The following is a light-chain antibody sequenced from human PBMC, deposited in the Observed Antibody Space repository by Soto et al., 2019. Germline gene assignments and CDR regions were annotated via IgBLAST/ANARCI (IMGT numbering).Light chain of an antibody. Sequence: AIQMTQSPTSLSASVGDRVTITCRASQGIRNDLGWYQQKPGKAPKLLIYAASSLQSGVPSRFSGSGSGTDFTLTISSLQPEDFATDYCLQDYNYPWTFGQGTKVEIK. CDR1: QGIRND. CDR3: LQDYNYPWT. J-gene: IGKJ1*01. V-gene: IGKV1-6*01. CDR2: AAS.